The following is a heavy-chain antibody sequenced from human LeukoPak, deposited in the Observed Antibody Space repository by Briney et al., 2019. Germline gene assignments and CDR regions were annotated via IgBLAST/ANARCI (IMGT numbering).Heavy chain of an antibody. V-gene: IGHV4-39*01. J-gene: IGHJ4*02. CDR1: GGSISGRTYY. Sequence: SETLSLTCTVSGGSISGRTYYWGWIRQPPGKGLEWIGSIYYSGSTYYNPSLKSRVSVSVDTSKNQFSLKVSPVTAADTAVYYCARLVGAATDPFDYWGQGTLVTVSS. CDR3: ARLVGAATDPFDY. D-gene: IGHD2-15*01. CDR2: IYYSGST.